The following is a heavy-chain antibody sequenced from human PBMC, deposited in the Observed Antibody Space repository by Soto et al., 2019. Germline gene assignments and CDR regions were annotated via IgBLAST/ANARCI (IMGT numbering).Heavy chain of an antibody. Sequence: PGGSLRLSCAASGFTFSSYSMNWVRQAPGKGLEWVSSISSSSSYIYYADSVKGRFTISRGNAKNSLYLQMNSLRAEDTAVYNCARSYSNYAPYFDYWGQGTLVTVSS. V-gene: IGHV3-21*01. CDR2: ISSSSSYI. J-gene: IGHJ4*02. CDR3: ARSYSNYAPYFDY. CDR1: GFTFSSYS. D-gene: IGHD4-4*01.